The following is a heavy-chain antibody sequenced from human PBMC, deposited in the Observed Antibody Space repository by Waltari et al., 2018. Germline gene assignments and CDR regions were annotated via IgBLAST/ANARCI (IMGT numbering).Heavy chain of an antibody. CDR3: ARESSGYSYGLSIDY. Sequence: QVQLQESGPGLVKPSETLSLHCTVSGYSISSGYYWGWIRQPPGKGLEWIGGIYHSWSTYYNPSLKSRVTISVDTSKNQFSLKLSSVTAADTAVYYCARESSGYSYGLSIDYWGQGTLVTVSS. D-gene: IGHD5-18*01. V-gene: IGHV4-38-2*02. CDR1: GYSISSGYY. J-gene: IGHJ4*02. CDR2: IYHSWST.